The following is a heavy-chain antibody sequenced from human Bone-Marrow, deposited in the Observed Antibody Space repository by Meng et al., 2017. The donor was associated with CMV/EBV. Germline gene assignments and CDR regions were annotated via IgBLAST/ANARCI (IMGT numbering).Heavy chain of an antibody. CDR1: GGSFSGYY. V-gene: IGHV4-34*09. J-gene: IGHJ5*02. D-gene: IGHD6-6*01. CDR2: IYYSGST. Sequence: SETLSLTCAVYGGSFSGYYWSWIRQPPGKGLEWIGYIYYSGSTYYNPSLKSRVTISVDTSKNQFSLKLSSVTAADTAVYYCARVGSLFSSSSDYWFDPWGQGTRVTGSS. CDR3: ARVGSLFSSSSDYWFDP.